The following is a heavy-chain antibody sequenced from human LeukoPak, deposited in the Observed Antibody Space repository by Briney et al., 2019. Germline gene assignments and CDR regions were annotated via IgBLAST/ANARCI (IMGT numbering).Heavy chain of an antibody. D-gene: IGHD4-11*01. J-gene: IGHJ4*02. Sequence: SETLSLTCTVSGGSISSGDYYWSWIRQPPGKGLVWIGYIYYSGSTYYNPSLKSRVTISVDTSKNQFSLKLSSVTAADTAVYYCARDPAAYSNDAHDFDYWGQGTLVTVSS. CDR3: ARDPAAYSNDAHDFDY. V-gene: IGHV4-30-4*08. CDR1: GGSISSGDYY. CDR2: IYYSGST.